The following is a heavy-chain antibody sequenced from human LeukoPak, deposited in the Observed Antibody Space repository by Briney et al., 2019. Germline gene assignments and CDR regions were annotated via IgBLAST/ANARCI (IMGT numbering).Heavy chain of an antibody. V-gene: IGHV3-7*03. D-gene: IGHD3-22*01. CDR1: GFTFSSYW. J-gene: IGHJ4*02. CDR3: ARAHSYYYDSSGYYFPFDY. Sequence: PGGSLRLSCAASGFTFSSYWMSWVRQAPGKGLEWVANIKQDGSEKYYVDSVKGRFTISRDNAKNSLYLQMNSLRAEDTAVYYCARAHSYYYDSSGYYFPFDYWGQGTLVTVSS. CDR2: IKQDGSEK.